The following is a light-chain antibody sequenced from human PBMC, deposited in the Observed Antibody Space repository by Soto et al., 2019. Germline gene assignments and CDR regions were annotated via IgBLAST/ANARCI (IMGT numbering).Light chain of an antibody. V-gene: IGLV2-14*01. CDR3: SSHTTNSTYV. CDR2: DVS. Sequence: SALTQPASVSGSPGQSITISCTGTSSDVGGYDYVSWYQQHPGKAPKLMIYDVSNRPSGVSNRFSGSKSGNTASLTISGLQAEDEAVYFCSSHTTNSTYVFGTGTKLTVL. CDR1: SSDVGGYDY. J-gene: IGLJ1*01.